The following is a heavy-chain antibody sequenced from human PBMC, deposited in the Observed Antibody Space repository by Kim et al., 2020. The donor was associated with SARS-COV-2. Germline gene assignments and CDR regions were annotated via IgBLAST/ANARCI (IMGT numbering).Heavy chain of an antibody. CDR2: ISSSSSTI. J-gene: IGHJ2*01. CDR1: GFTFSSYS. CDR3: ARVPTLLRYFDSYCYFDL. Sequence: GGSLRLSCAASGFTFSSYSMNWVRQAPGKGLEWVSYISSSSSTIYYADSVKGRFTISRDNAKNSLYLQMNSLRDEDTAVYYCARVPTLLRYFDSYCYFDLWGRGTLVTVSS. D-gene: IGHD3-9*01. V-gene: IGHV3-48*02.